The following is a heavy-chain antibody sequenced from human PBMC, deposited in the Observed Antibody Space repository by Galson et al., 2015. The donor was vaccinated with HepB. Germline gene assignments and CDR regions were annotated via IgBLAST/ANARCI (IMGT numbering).Heavy chain of an antibody. V-gene: IGHV3-48*02. D-gene: IGHD3-22*01. CDR2: ISSSSSTI. Sequence: SLRLSCAASGFTFSSYSMNWVRQAPGKGLEWVSYISSSSSTIYYADSVKGRFTISRDNAKNSLYLQMNSLRDEDTAVYYCARDGAGYYDSSGYYYRGAFDIWGQGTMVTVSS. J-gene: IGHJ3*02. CDR1: GFTFSSYS. CDR3: ARDGAGYYDSSGYYYRGAFDI.